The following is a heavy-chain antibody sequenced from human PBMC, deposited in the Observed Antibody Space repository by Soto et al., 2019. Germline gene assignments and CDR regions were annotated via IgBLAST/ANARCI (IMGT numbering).Heavy chain of an antibody. D-gene: IGHD2-21*02. Sequence: KPSETLSLTCTVSGGSISSYYWSWIRQPPGKGLEWIGYIYYSGSTNYNPSLKSRVTTSVDTSKNQFSLKLSSVTAADTAVYYCARDCGGDCYYPYYYYYGMDVWGQGTTVTVSS. V-gene: IGHV4-59*01. J-gene: IGHJ6*02. CDR1: GGSISSYY. CDR3: ARDCGGDCYYPYYYYYGMDV. CDR2: IYYSGST.